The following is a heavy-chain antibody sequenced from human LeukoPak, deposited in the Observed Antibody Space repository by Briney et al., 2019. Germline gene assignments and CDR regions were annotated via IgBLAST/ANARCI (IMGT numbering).Heavy chain of an antibody. CDR1: GGTFSSYA. CDR2: IIPIFGTA. J-gene: IGHJ5*02. CDR3: ARTDIVVVPAAIRVNWLDP. V-gene: IGHV1-69*05. D-gene: IGHD2-2*01. Sequence: SVKVSCKASGGTFSSYAISWVRQAPGQGLEWMGGIIPIFGTANYAQKFQGRVTITTDESTSTAYMELSSLRSEDTAVYYCARTDIVVVPAAIRVNWLDPWGQGTLVAVSS.